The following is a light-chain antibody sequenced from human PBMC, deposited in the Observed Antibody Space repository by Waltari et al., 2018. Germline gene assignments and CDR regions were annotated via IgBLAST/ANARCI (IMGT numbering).Light chain of an antibody. V-gene: IGKV3-15*01. CDR3: QQYSTWPRVT. CDR1: QSIANN. J-gene: IGKJ4*01. CDR2: GAS. Sequence: EIVMTQSPANLSVSPGERASLSCRASQSIANNLAWYQQKPGQPLRLLIYGASNRATDIPARFSASASGRDFTLTISSLQSEDFVVYYCQQYSTWPRVTFGGGTKVEIK.